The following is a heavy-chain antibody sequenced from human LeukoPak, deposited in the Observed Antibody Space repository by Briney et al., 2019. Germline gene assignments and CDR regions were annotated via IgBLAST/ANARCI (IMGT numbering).Heavy chain of an antibody. CDR2: ISYDGSNK. V-gene: IGHV3-30-3*01. Sequence: GGPLRLSCAASGFTFSSYAMHWVRQAPGKGLEWVVVISYDGSNKYYADSVKGRFTISRDNSKNTLYLQMNSLRAEDTAVYYCARDSDSSGWYVGNWFDPWGQGTLVTVSS. J-gene: IGHJ5*02. CDR1: GFTFSSYA. CDR3: ARDSDSSGWYVGNWFDP. D-gene: IGHD6-19*01.